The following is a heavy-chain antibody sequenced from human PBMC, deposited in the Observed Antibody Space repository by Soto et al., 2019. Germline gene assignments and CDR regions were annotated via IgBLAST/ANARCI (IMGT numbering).Heavy chain of an antibody. CDR1: GGTFRTYA. V-gene: IGHV1-69*12. CDR2: IIPIFGIV. J-gene: IGHJ6*02. Sequence: QVQLLQSGAEVKKPGSSVRVSCEASGGTFRTYAISWVRQAPGQGLEWMGEIIPIFGIVNYAQRFQGRVTITADESTTTVYMDLRSLRSEDTAVYYCAKGAVAGTPTSYYYYGMDVWGQGTTVTVSS. D-gene: IGHD6-19*01. CDR3: AKGAVAGTPTSYYYYGMDV.